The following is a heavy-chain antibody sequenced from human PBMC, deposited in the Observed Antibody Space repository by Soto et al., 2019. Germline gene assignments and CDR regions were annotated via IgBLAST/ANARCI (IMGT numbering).Heavy chain of an antibody. CDR2: INHSGST. CDR1: GGSFSGYY. V-gene: IGHV4-34*01. Sequence: SETLSLTCAVYGGSFSGYYWSWIRQPPGKGLEWIGEINHSGSTNYNPSLKSRVTISVDTSKNQFSLKLSSVTAADTAVYYCASFDGDYDAFDIWGQGTMIT. J-gene: IGHJ3*02. CDR3: ASFDGDYDAFDI. D-gene: IGHD4-17*01.